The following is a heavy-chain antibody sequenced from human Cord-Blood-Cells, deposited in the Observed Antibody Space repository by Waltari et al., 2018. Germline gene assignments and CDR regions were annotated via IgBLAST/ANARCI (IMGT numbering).Heavy chain of an antibody. CDR3: ARDVSNYEGMDV. D-gene: IGHD4-4*01. CDR2: IYIGGST. CDR1: GFTVSSNS. Sequence: EVQLVESGGGLIQPGGSLRLSCAASGFTVSSNSMSWVRPAPGKGLEWVSVIYIGGSTYYADSVKGRFTISRDNSKNTLYLQMNSLRAEDTAVYYCARDVSNYEGMDVWGQGTTVTVSS. V-gene: IGHV3-53*01. J-gene: IGHJ6*02.